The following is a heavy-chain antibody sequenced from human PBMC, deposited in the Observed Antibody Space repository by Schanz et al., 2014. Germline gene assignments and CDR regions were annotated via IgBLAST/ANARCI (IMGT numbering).Heavy chain of an antibody. CDR1: GFTVSANY. V-gene: IGHV3-30*18. CDR3: AKDGIMVQGVIWERYFDS. J-gene: IGHJ4*02. CDR2: ISYDGSSK. Sequence: VQVVESGGGLVQPGGSLRLSCAVSGFTVSANYMIWVRQPPGKGLEWVALISYDGSSKNHADSVQGRFTISRDNAKNSLYLQMNSLRAEDTALYYCAKDGIMVQGVIWERYFDSWGQGTLVTVSS. D-gene: IGHD3-10*01.